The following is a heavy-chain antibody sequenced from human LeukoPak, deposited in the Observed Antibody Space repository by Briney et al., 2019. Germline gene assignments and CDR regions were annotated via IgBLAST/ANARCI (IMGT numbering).Heavy chain of an antibody. Sequence: SETLSLTCTVSGGSISSYYWSWIWQPPGKGLGWIGYIYYSGSTNYNPSLKSRVTISVDTSKNQFSLKLSSVTAADTAVYYCARATLKAGNDAFDSWGQGTMVTVSS. CDR1: GGSISSYY. CDR2: IYYSGST. J-gene: IGHJ3*02. V-gene: IGHV4-59*01. CDR3: ARATLKAGNDAFDS. D-gene: IGHD5-12*01.